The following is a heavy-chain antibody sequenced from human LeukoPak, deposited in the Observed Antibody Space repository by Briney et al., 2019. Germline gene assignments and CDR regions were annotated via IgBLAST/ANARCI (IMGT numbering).Heavy chain of an antibody. Sequence: SVKVSCKASGGTFSSYAICWVRQAPGQGLEWMGGIIPIFGTANYAQKFQGRVTITADESTSTAYMELSSLRSEDTAVYYCARDATLQRWIQLWWDYWGQGTLVTVSS. CDR1: GGTFSSYA. D-gene: IGHD5-18*01. J-gene: IGHJ4*02. V-gene: IGHV1-69*13. CDR3: ARDATLQRWIQLWWDY. CDR2: IIPIFGTA.